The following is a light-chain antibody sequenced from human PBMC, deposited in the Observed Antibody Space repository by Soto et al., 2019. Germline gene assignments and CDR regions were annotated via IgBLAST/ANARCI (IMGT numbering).Light chain of an antibody. CDR1: SGHSSYA. CDR2: LNSDGSH. J-gene: IGLJ2*01. CDR3: QTWVTGIQV. V-gene: IGLV4-69*01. Sequence: QPVLTQSPSASASLGASVKLTCTLSSGHSSYAIAWHQQRPEKGPRYLMKLNSDGSHSKGDGIPDRFSGSSSGAERYLTISSIQSEDEADYYCQTWVTGIQVFGGGTQLTVL.